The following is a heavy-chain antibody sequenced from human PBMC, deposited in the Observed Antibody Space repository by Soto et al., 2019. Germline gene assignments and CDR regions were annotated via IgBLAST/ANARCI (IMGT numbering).Heavy chain of an antibody. CDR1: GFTFSSYA. CDR2: ISGTGNST. CDR3: AKDAGQQWRFDY. J-gene: IGHJ4*02. Sequence: EVQLLESGGGLIQPGGSLRLSCAASGFTFSSYAMSWVRQVPGKGLEWVSGISGTGNSTYYADSVKGRFFISRDSSKXXXXXXMNSLRAEDTAIYYCAKDAGQQWRFDYWGQGALVTVSS. V-gene: IGHV3-23*01. D-gene: IGHD6-19*01.